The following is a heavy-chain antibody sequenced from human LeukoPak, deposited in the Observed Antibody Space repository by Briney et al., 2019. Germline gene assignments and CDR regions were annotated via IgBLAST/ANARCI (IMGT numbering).Heavy chain of an antibody. CDR3: VKAVAGTVSFDY. CDR2: ISRSSYI. J-gene: IGHJ4*02. D-gene: IGHD6-19*01. Sequence: PGGSLRLSCVASGFTFSSYSMNWVRQAPGKGLEWVSSISRSSYIYYADSVKGRFTISRDDAKNSLYLQMNSLRPEDTALYYCVKAVAGTVSFDYWGQGTLVTVSS. CDR1: GFTFSSYS. V-gene: IGHV3-21*04.